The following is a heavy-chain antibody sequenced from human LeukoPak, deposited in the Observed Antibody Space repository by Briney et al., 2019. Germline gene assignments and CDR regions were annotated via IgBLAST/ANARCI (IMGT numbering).Heavy chain of an antibody. D-gene: IGHD2-2*01. CDR1: GFTFSSYA. J-gene: IGHJ4*02. Sequence: GGSLRLSCAASGFTFSSYAMHWVRQAPGKGLEWVAVISYDGSNKYYADSVKGRFTISRDNSKNTLYLQMNSLRAEDTAVYYCARDIVVVPAARGLYYFDYWGQGTLVTVSS. V-gene: IGHV3-30-3*01. CDR3: ARDIVVVPAARGLYYFDY. CDR2: ISYDGSNK.